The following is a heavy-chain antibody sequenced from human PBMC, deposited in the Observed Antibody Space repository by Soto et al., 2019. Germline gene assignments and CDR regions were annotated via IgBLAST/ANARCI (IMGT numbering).Heavy chain of an antibody. D-gene: IGHD1-1*01. V-gene: IGHV3-23*01. CDR2: IPVIGERR. CDR3: AREGDRYGTVCFDS. Sequence: EVQLLDSGGGLVQPGGSLRLSCAASGFTFSSYGMSWVRQAPGKGLEWVAGIPVIGERRYYADSVKGRFTISRDNAKNTLYLQMNSLRVEVAAVYFCAREGDRYGTVCFDSWGQGTLVNVSS. CDR1: GFTFSSYG. J-gene: IGHJ4*02.